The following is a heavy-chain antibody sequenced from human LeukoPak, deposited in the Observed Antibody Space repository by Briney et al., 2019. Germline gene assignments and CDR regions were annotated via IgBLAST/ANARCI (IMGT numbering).Heavy chain of an antibody. J-gene: IGHJ5*02. CDR1: GYTFTSYY. D-gene: IGHD2-15*01. CDR2: INPRGGTT. V-gene: IGHV1-46*01. Sequence: GASVKVSCKASGYTFTSYYTHWVRQTPGQGLEWMGLINPRGGTTNYAQKFQGRVTMTRDTSINTAYMELSRLRSDDTAVYYCAREAIVVVVASTGWFDPWGQGTLVTVSS. CDR3: AREAIVVVVASTGWFDP.